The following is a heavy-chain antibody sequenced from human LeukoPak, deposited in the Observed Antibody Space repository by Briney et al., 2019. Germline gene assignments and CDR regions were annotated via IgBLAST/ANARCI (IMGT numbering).Heavy chain of an antibody. J-gene: IGHJ4*02. CDR1: GFTFSNYN. CDR3: ARIAVTYTFDY. CDR2: ISYSSSYI. V-gene: IGHV3-21*01. D-gene: IGHD4-17*01. Sequence: GGSLRLSCAASGFTFSNYNMNWVRHAPGKGLEWVSSISYSSSYIYYAASVKGRFTISRDNAKNSLYLQVNSLRAEDTAVYYCARIAVTYTFDYWGQGTLVTVSS.